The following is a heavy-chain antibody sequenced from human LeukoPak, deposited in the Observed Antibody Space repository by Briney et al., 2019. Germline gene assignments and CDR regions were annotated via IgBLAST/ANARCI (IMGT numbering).Heavy chain of an antibody. V-gene: IGHV3-21*01. CDR2: ISPSSNYI. CDR3: ARGDYYDSSGYLPSDY. D-gene: IGHD3-22*01. J-gene: IGHJ4*02. Sequence: GGSLRLSCAASGFTFSSHSMNWVRQAPGKGLEWVSSISPSSNYIYYADSVEGRFTISRDNAKNSLYLQMNSLRAEDTAVYYCARGDYYDSSGYLPSDYWGQGTLVTVSS. CDR1: GFTFSSHS.